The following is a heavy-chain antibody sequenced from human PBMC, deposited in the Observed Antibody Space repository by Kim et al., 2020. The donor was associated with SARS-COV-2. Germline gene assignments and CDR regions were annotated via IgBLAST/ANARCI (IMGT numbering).Heavy chain of an antibody. D-gene: IGHD4-4*01. CDR3: VKVYRARDYSPNVFDF. CDR2: ISGSGGIT. Sequence: GGSLRLSCAASGFTFSSYSMSWVRQAPGKGLEWVSGISGSGGITYYADSVKGHFTISRDNSKNTLFLQMNSLRAEDTAVYYCVKVYRARDYSPNVFDFWGQGTLVTVSS. V-gene: IGHV3-23*01. J-gene: IGHJ4*02. CDR1: GFTFSSYS.